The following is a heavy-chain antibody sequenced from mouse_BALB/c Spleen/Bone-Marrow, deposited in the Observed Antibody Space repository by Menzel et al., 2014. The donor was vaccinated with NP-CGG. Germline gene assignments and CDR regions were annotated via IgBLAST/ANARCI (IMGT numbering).Heavy chain of an antibody. D-gene: IGHD1-1*01. CDR2: INPSTGYT. CDR3: ARIYYYGRDY. CDR1: GYTFTNYW. J-gene: IGHJ2*02. V-gene: IGHV1-7*01. Sequence: QVQLKESGAELAKPGASVKMSCKASGYTFTNYWMHWVKQRPGQGLEWIGYINPSTGYTEYSQKFKDKATLTADKSSSTAYMQLSSLTSEDSAAYYCARIYYYGRDYWGQGTSLTVSS.